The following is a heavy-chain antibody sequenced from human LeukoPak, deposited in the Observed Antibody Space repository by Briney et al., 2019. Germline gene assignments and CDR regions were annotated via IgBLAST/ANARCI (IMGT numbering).Heavy chain of an antibody. V-gene: IGHV3-7*05. CDR2: IKQDGSEK. D-gene: IGHD3-3*01. J-gene: IGHJ4*02. CDR3: ASWGLYDFWSGYSHYYFDY. CDR1: GFTFSSYW. Sequence: GGSLRLSCAASGFTFSSYWMSWVRQAPGKGLEWVANIKQDGSEKYYVDSVKDRFTISRDNAKNSLYLQMNSLRAEDTAVYYCASWGLYDFWSGYSHYYFDYWGQGTLVTVSS.